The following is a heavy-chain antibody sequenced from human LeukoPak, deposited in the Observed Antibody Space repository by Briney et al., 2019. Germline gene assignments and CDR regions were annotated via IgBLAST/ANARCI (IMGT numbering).Heavy chain of an antibody. V-gene: IGHV1-69*01. Sequence: SVKVSCKASVGTSSSYAISCVRQAPGQGLEWMGGLIPLFDTANYAQKFQGRVTITADESTSTVYMELSRLRSEDTAVYYCARDPSEFSYNFWSGYSYGFDIWGQGTMVTVSS. CDR3: ARDPSEFSYNFWSGYSYGFDI. CDR2: LIPLFDTA. J-gene: IGHJ3*02. CDR1: VGTSSSYA. D-gene: IGHD3-3*01.